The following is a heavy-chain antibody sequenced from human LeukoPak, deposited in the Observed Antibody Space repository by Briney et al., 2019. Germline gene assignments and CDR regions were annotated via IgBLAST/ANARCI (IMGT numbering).Heavy chain of an antibody. CDR3: AKSNGYGLIDY. Sequence: SETLSLACTVSGGSISSSSYYWGWIRQPPGKGLEWIGTIYYSGSTYYNPSLKSRVTISVDTSKNQFSLKLSSVTAADTAMYYCAKSNGYGLIDYWGQGTLVTVSS. CDR2: IYYSGST. D-gene: IGHD5-12*01. CDR1: GGSISSSSYY. J-gene: IGHJ4*02. V-gene: IGHV4-39*01.